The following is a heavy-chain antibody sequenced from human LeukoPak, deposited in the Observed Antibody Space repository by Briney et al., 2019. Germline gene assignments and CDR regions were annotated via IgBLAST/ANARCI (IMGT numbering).Heavy chain of an antibody. Sequence: TTSKTLSLTCAVYGGSFSGYYWSWIRQPPGKGLEWIGEINHSGSTNYNPSLKSRVTISVDTSKNQFSLKLSSVTAADTAVYYCARRTGGASFDYWGQGTLVTVSS. D-gene: IGHD1-1*01. V-gene: IGHV4-34*01. CDR1: GGSFSGYY. CDR2: INHSGST. CDR3: ARRTGGASFDY. J-gene: IGHJ4*02.